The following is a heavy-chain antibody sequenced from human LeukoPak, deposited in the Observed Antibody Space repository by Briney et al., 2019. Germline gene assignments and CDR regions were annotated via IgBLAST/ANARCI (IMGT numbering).Heavy chain of an antibody. V-gene: IGHV4-39*01. Sequence: PSETLSLTCTVSGGSISSSSHYWGWIRQPPGKGLEWIGSIYYSGSTYYNPSLKSRVTISVDTSKNQFSLKLSSVTAADTAVYYCATVVAGSYNWFDPWGQGTLVTVSS. CDR1: GGSISSSSHY. CDR2: IYYSGST. CDR3: ATVVAGSYNWFDP. D-gene: IGHD6-19*01. J-gene: IGHJ5*02.